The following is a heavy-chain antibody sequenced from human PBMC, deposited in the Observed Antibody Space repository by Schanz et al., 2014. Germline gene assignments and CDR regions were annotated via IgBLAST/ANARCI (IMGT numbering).Heavy chain of an antibody. Sequence: QVQLVESGGGVVQPGRSLRLSCAASGFSFDKYGMHWVRQAPGKGLEWEGVIWYDGSKTYYADSVRGRFTISRENSKNTLHLQMNSLRAEDTAVYHCAKDLPAVAVAPLMTGLYDSWGQGTLVTVSS. CDR2: IWYDGSKT. CDR3: AKDLPAVAVAPLMTGLYDS. D-gene: IGHD6-19*01. V-gene: IGHV3-33*06. J-gene: IGHJ4*02. CDR1: GFSFDKYG.